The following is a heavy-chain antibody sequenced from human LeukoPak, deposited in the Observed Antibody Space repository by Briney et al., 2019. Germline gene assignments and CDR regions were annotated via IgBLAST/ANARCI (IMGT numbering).Heavy chain of an antibody. CDR2: ISISGSKT. CDR1: EFDFSSHA. Sequence: GGSLRLSCAASEFDFSSHAMTWVRQAPGKGLEWVSAISISGSKTYYADSVKGRFTISRDNSKNTLYLQMNSLRAEDTALYHCAKDFVRYNIQFDYWGQGALVTVSS. CDR3: AKDFVRYNIQFDY. V-gene: IGHV3-23*01. J-gene: IGHJ4*02. D-gene: IGHD1-14*01.